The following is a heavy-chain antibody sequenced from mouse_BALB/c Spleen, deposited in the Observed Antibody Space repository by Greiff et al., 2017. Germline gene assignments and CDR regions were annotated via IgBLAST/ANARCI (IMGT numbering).Heavy chain of an antibody. V-gene: IGHV5-12-2*01. Sequence: EVKLVESGGGLVQPGGSLKLSCAASGFTFSSYTMSWVRQTPEKRLEWVAYISNGGGSTYYPDTVKGRFTISRDNAKNTLYLQMSSLKSEDTAMYYCARLPYYYGSSYYYAMDYWGQGTSVTVSS. CDR2: ISNGGGST. J-gene: IGHJ4*01. D-gene: IGHD1-1*01. CDR1: GFTFSSYT. CDR3: ARLPYYYGSSYYYAMDY.